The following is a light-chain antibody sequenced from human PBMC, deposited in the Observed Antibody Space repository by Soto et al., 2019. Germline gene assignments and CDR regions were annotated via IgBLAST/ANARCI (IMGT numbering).Light chain of an antibody. V-gene: IGLV2-14*01. CDR1: ISDIGGYNY. Sequence: TLPASLSGPQGQSVTIYCTGTISDIGGYNYVSWYQLHPNKAPELIIYEVSSRPSGVSNPFSGSKSGNTASLTISGLQAEDEADYYCSSYTSSTAYIFGTGTKVTVL. CDR3: SSYTSSTAYI. CDR2: EVS. J-gene: IGLJ1*01.